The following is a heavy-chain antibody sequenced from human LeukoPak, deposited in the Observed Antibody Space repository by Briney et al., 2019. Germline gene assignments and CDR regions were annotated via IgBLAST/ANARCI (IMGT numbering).Heavy chain of an antibody. D-gene: IGHD3-10*01. CDR1: EYSFPSYW. CDR2: LYPGDSDT. Sequence: GESLKISCKGSEYSFPSYWIGWVRPMTGKGLESMGILYPGDSDTRYSPSFQGQVTISADKSISTAYLQWSSLKASDTAMYYCARRYYYGSGRGYYFDYWGQGTLVTVSS. V-gene: IGHV5-51*01. CDR3: ARRYYYGSGRGYYFDY. J-gene: IGHJ4*02.